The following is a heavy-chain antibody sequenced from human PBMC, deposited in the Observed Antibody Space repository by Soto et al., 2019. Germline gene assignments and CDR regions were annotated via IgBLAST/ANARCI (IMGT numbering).Heavy chain of an antibody. D-gene: IGHD2-8*01. V-gene: IGHV4-39*01. CDR2: VYYGGRS. J-gene: IGHJ4*02. CDR3: VSQRTSVLTQAYFDY. Sequence: SETLSLTCTVSGGSVSNSNYYWGWIRQSPGKGLEWIGSVYYGGRSYSKSSVKSRVTISVDTSKNQFSLNLNSVTASDTAVYFCVSQRTSVLTQAYFDYWGPGALVTSP. CDR1: GGSVSNSNYY.